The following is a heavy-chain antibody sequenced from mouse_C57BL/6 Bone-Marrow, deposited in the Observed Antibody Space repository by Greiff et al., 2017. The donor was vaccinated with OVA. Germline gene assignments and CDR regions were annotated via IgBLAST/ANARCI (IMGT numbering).Heavy chain of an antibody. Sequence: VKLMESGAELARPGASVKLSCKASGYTFTSYGISWVKQRTGQGLEWIGEIYPRSGNTYYNEKFKGKATLTADKSSSTAYMELRSLTSEDSAVYFCARGNYGSSLDYWGQGTTLTVSS. J-gene: IGHJ2*01. CDR2: IYPRSGNT. V-gene: IGHV1-81*01. CDR3: ARGNYGSSLDY. D-gene: IGHD1-1*01. CDR1: GYTFTSYG.